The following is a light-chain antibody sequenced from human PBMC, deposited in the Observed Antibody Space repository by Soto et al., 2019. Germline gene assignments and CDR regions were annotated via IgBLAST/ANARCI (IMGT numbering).Light chain of an antibody. CDR1: QSVSSSY. J-gene: IGKJ1*01. CDR2: GAS. V-gene: IGKV3-20*01. CDR3: QKYGSSLWT. Sequence: EIALTKSQCTLSFSPVATATLSCTSSQSVSSSYLAWYQQKPGQAPRLLIYGASSRASGIPDRFSGSGSGTDFTLTISRLEPEDFAVYYCQKYGSSLWTFGQGTKVDIK.